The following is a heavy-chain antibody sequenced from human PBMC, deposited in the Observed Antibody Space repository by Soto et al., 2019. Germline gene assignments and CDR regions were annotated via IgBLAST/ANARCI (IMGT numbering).Heavy chain of an antibody. D-gene: IGHD2-15*01. CDR2: INHSGST. Sequence: SETLSLTCAVYGGSFSGYYWSWIRQPPGKGLEWMGYINHSGSTYYHPSLKSRVTISVDRSKNQFSLKLRSVPAADTAVYYCARGQVVAAQHWGQGTLVTVSS. CDR3: ARGQVVAAQH. J-gene: IGHJ4*02. CDR1: GGSFSGYY. V-gene: IGHV4-34*01.